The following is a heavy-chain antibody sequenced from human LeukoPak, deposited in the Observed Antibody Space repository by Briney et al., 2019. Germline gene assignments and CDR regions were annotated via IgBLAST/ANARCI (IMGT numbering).Heavy chain of an antibody. CDR1: GGSISPYY. CDR3: ARSASSTSRSAFDI. Sequence: SETLSLTCTVSGGSISPYYWSWIRQPPGKGLEWIGYIYYSGSTSYNPSLKSRATISVDMSKNQFSLTLNSVTAADTAVYYCARSASSTSRSAFDIWGQGTRVTASS. J-gene: IGHJ3*02. CDR2: IYYSGST. V-gene: IGHV4-59*01.